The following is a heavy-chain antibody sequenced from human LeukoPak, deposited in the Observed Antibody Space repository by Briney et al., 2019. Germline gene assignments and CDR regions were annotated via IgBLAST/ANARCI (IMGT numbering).Heavy chain of an antibody. D-gene: IGHD6-13*01. Sequence: GGSLRLSCAASGFTFRTYWMNWVRQAPGKGLVWVSRIESDGSSTSYADSVKGRFTISRDNAANTLYLQMNSLRAEDTAVYYCTRAVAAADFSPGYWGQGTLVTVSS. CDR2: IESDGSST. CDR1: GFTFRTYW. J-gene: IGHJ4*02. CDR3: TRAVAAADFSPGY. V-gene: IGHV3-74*01.